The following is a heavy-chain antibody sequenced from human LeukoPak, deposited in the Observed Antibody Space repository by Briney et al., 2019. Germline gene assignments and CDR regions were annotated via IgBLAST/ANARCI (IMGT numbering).Heavy chain of an antibody. D-gene: IGHD2-2*01. J-gene: IGHJ4*02. Sequence: PVASVKVSCKASGGTFSSYAISWVRQAPGQGLEWMGGIIPIFGTANYAQKFQGRVTITTDESTSTAYMELSSLRSEDTAVYCCANSNCSSTSCEFDYWGQGTLVTVSS. CDR1: GGTFSSYA. V-gene: IGHV1-69*05. CDR3: ANSNCSSTSCEFDY. CDR2: IIPIFGTA.